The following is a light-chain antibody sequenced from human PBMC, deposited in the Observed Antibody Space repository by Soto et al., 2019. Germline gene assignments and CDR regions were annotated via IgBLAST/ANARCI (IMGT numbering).Light chain of an antibody. CDR1: SSDVGDYNY. CDR3: ISFTSRHIYV. CDR2: EVR. V-gene: IGLV2-14*01. Sequence: QSALTQPASVSGSPGQSITISCTGTSSDVGDYNYVSWYQHHPGKAPKLMIYEVRNRPSGVSNRFSGSKSGNTASLTISGLQTEDEADYYCISFTSRHIYVFGTGTKLTVL. J-gene: IGLJ1*01.